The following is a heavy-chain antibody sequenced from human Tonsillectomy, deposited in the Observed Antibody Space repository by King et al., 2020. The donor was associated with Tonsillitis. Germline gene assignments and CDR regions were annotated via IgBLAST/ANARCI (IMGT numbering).Heavy chain of an antibody. CDR3: ARGASLLYYDILSGYSEGWFDP. V-gene: IGHV4-34*01. J-gene: IGHJ5*02. Sequence: VQLQQWGAGLLKPSETLSLTCALYGASFSDYCWSWIRQPPGKGLEWIGEINHTEGTNYNPSLKSRVTISADTSKNQFSLELSSVTTADTAVYYCARGASLLYYDILSGYSEGWFDPWGQGTLVTVSS. CDR1: GASFSDYC. CDR2: INHTEGT. D-gene: IGHD3-9*01.